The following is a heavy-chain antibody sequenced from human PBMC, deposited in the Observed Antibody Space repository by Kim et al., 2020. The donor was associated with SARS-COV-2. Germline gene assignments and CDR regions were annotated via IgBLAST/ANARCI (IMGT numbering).Heavy chain of an antibody. CDR3: ARLTRASHFED. CDR2: IYYSGTT. V-gene: IGHV4-39*01. Sequence: SETLSLTCVVSGGSISSNDYYWAWIRQPPGKGLEWIGHIYYSGTTFYNPSLKSRVTISVDTWRTRYSLNLNSVTATDTAVYYCARLTRASHFEDWGQGTLVTVSS. CDR1: GGSISSNDYY. J-gene: IGHJ4*02. D-gene: IGHD1-26*01.